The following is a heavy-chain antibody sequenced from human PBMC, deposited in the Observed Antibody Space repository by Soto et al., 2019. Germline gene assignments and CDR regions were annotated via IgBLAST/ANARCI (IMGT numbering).Heavy chain of an antibody. D-gene: IGHD6-13*01. J-gene: IGHJ6*02. V-gene: IGHV3-23*01. CDR3: AKRIRAAAALNYYYGMDV. Sequence: GGSLRLSCAASGFTFSSYAMSWVRQAPGKGLEWVSAISGSGGSTYYADSVKGRFTISRDNSKNTLYLQMNSLRAEDTAVYYCAKRIRAAAALNYYYGMDVWGQGTTVTVSS. CDR1: GFTFSSYA. CDR2: ISGSGGST.